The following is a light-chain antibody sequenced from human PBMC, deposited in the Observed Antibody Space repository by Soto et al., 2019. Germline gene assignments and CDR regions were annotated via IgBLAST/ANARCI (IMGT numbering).Light chain of an antibody. J-gene: IGLJ1*01. V-gene: IGLV2-14*01. CDR1: SSDVGAYNY. Sequence: QSALTQPASVSGSPGQSITISCTGTSSDVGAYNYVSWYQQYPGKAPKLMIYDVSNRPSGVSNRFSDSKSGNTASLTISGLQAEDEADYYCSSYTSTSTPHVFGTGTKVTVL. CDR3: SSYTSTSTPHV. CDR2: DVS.